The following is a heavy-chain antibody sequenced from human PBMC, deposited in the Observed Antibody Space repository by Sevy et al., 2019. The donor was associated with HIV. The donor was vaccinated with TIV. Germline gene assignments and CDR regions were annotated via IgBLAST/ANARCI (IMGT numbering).Heavy chain of an antibody. V-gene: IGHV1-24*01. D-gene: IGHD3-22*01. J-gene: IGHJ4*02. Sequence: ASVKVSCKVSGYTLTEFSMHWVRQAPGKGREWMGTFDPEDGETIYAQKFQGRVTMTEDTSTDTASMELSSLRSEDTAVYYCATTKDYYDSSGYPFDYWGQGTLVTVSS. CDR3: ATTKDYYDSSGYPFDY. CDR1: GYTLTEFS. CDR2: FDPEDGET.